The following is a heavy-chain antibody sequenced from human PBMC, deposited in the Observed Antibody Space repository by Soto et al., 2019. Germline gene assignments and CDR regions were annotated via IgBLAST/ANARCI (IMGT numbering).Heavy chain of an antibody. CDR2: MNPNSGNT. CDR3: ARGQLYGHWFDP. J-gene: IGHJ5*02. Sequence: ASVKVSCKASGYTFTSYDINWVRQATGQGLEWMGWMNPNSGNTGYAQKFQGRVTMTRNTSISTAYMELSSLRSEDTAVYYCARGQLYGHWFDPWGQGTLVTVSS. CDR1: GYTFTSYD. D-gene: IGHD4-17*01. V-gene: IGHV1-8*01.